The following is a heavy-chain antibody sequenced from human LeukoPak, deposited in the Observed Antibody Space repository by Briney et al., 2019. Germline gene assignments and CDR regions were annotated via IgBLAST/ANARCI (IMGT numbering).Heavy chain of an antibody. V-gene: IGHV1-18*01. CDR1: GYTFTSFG. J-gene: IGHJ4*02. CDR2: INTYNGNT. CDR3: ALRIGATPYYFDY. D-gene: IGHD1-26*01. Sequence: ASVKVSCKASGYTFTSFGISWVRQAPGQGLEWMGRINTYNGNTNYAQKLQGRVTMTTDASTSTTYMGLRSLRSDDTAVYYCALRIGATPYYFDYWGQGTLVTVSS.